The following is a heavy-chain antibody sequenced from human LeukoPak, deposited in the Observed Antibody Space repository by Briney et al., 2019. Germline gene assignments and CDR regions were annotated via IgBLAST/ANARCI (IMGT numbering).Heavy chain of an antibody. CDR2: INHSGST. J-gene: IGHJ4*02. CDR1: GGSFSAYY. D-gene: IGHD1-14*01. V-gene: IGHV4-34*01. Sequence: SETLSLTCAVYGGSFSAYYWSWIRQPPGKGLEWIGEINHSGSTNYNPSLKSRVAISVDTSRNQFSLKLSSVTAADTAVYYCAAAPRNPSFDYWGQGTLVTVSS. CDR3: AAAPRNPSFDY.